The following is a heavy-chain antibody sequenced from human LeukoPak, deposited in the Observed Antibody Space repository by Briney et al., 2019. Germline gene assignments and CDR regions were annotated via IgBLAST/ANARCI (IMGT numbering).Heavy chain of an antibody. V-gene: IGHV4-39*07. CDR3: ARDLGAADFDY. D-gene: IGHD6-25*01. CDR2: IYYSGST. J-gene: IGHJ4*02. Sequence: SETLSLTCTVSGDSISSNSYYWDWIRQPPGKGLEWIGTIYYSGSTSYDPSLKSRVTISVDTSKNQFSLKLSSVTAADTAVYYCARDLGAADFDYWGQGTLVTVSS. CDR1: GDSISSNSYY.